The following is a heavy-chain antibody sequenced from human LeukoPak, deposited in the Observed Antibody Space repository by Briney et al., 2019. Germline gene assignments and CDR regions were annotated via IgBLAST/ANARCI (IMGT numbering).Heavy chain of an antibody. D-gene: IGHD6-13*01. J-gene: IGHJ4*02. CDR1: GYTFTGYY. Sequence: ASVMVSCKASGYTFTGYYIHWVRQAPGQGLEWMGWINPNSGGTNSAQKFQGRVTMTRDTSISTAYMELSRLTSDDTAVYYCARDRSSSDYWGQGTLVTVSS. CDR3: ARDRSSSDY. V-gene: IGHV1-2*02. CDR2: INPNSGGT.